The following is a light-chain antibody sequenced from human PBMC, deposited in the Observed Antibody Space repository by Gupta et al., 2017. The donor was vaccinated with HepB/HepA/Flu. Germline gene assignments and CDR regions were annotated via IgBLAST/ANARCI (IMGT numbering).Light chain of an antibody. CDR3: ETWDSKV. CDR2: VEGSGSY. Sequence: QPVLTQSSSASASLGSSVKLPCTLSSGHSSYIIAWHQQQPGKAPRYLMKVEGSGSYNKGSGVPDRFSGSSSGADRYLTISNLQSEDEADYYCETWDSKVFGGGTKLTVL. CDR1: SGHSSYI. V-gene: IGLV4-60*03. J-gene: IGLJ3*02.